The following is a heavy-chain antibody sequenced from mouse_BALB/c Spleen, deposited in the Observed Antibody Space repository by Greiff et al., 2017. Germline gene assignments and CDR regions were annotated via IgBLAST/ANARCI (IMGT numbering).Heavy chain of an antibody. CDR2: INPSNGRT. V-gene: IGHV1S81*02. Sequence: QVQLQQPGAELVKPGASVKLSCKASGYTFTSYWMHWVKQRPGQGLEWIGEINPSNGRTNYNEKFKSKATLTVDKSSSTAYMQLSSLTSEDSAVYYCARNPYYGYGFDYWGQGTLVTVSA. J-gene: IGHJ3*01. CDR3: ARNPYYGYGFDY. D-gene: IGHD1-2*01. CDR1: GYTFTSYW.